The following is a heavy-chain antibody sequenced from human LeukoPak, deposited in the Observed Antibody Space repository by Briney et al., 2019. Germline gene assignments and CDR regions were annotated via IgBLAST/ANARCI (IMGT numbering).Heavy chain of an antibody. Sequence: PSETLSLTCAVYGGSFSGYYWSWIRQPPGKGLEWIGEINHSGSTNYNPSLKSRVTISVDTSKDQFSLKLSSVTAADTAVYYCAAARTNRARCDYWGQGTLVTVSS. CDR3: AAARTNRARCDY. J-gene: IGHJ4*02. CDR1: GGSFSGYY. D-gene: IGHD3-10*01. V-gene: IGHV4-34*01. CDR2: INHSGST.